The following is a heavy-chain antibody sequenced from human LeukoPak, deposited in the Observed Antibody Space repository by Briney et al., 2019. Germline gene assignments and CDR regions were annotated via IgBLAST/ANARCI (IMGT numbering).Heavy chain of an antibody. CDR3: ARGNYYGSGSSIGFDY. D-gene: IGHD3-10*01. CDR1: GGSISSGSYY. Sequence: SETLSLTCTVSGGSISSGSYYWSWIRQPAGKGLEWVGRIYTSGSTNYNPSLKSRVTISVDTSKNQFSLKLSSVTAADTAVYYCARGNYYGSGSSIGFDYWGQGTLVTVSS. V-gene: IGHV4-61*02. CDR2: IYTSGST. J-gene: IGHJ4*02.